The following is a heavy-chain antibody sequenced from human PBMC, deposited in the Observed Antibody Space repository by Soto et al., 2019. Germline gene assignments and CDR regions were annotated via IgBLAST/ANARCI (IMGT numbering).Heavy chain of an antibody. CDR3: ARERSAAGTGWFDP. V-gene: IGHV1-8*01. J-gene: IGHJ5*02. D-gene: IGHD6-13*01. CDR2: MNPNSGKT. Sequence: QVQLLQSGAEVKKPGASVIVSCKASGYTFTSYDINWVRQATGQGLEWMGWMNPNSGKTGYAQKLQGRVTMTRNTSISTAYMELSSLRSEDTAVYYCARERSAAGTGWFDPWGQGTLVTVSS. CDR1: GYTFTSYD.